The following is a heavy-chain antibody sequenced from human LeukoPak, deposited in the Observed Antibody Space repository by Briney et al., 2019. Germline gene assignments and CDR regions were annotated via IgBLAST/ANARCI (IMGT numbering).Heavy chain of an antibody. D-gene: IGHD6-19*01. V-gene: IGHV1-2*02. Sequence: GASVKVSCKASGYTFTGYYLHWVRQAPGQGLEWMGWINPNSGGTKDAQKFQGRVTMTRDTSISTAYMELSRLRSDDTAVYYCARSPYSSGWYVMYFQHWGQGTLVTVSS. CDR2: INPNSGGT. J-gene: IGHJ1*01. CDR1: GYTFTGYY. CDR3: ARSPYSSGWYVMYFQH.